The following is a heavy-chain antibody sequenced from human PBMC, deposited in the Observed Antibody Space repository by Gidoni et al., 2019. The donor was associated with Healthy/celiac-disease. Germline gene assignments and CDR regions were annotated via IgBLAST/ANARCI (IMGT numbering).Heavy chain of an antibody. Sequence: EVQTVGSGGGLVKPGGSLRLSCEAAGFTFSRYAMHWVRQSPGKRLEYVSAISSNGGSTYYAASVTGRFTIARDNSKNTLYLQMSSLRAEDTAVYYCVKDWFDWLLDLGQGTLVTVSS. CDR2: ISSNGGST. CDR1: GFTFSRYA. D-gene: IGHD3-9*01. V-gene: IGHV3-64D*08. J-gene: IGHJ4*02. CDR3: VKDWFDWLLD.